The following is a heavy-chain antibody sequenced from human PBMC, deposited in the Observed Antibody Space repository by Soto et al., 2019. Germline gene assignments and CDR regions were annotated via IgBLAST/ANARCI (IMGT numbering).Heavy chain of an antibody. Sequence: GGFLRLSCAASGFSFGSYAMSWVRQAPGKGLEWVSSITGFGTDTFYADSVRGRFTISRDNSGNTLYLQMTSLRPQDTAVYYCAKNLLYYFQYWGRGTLVTVSS. CDR3: AKNLLYYFQY. J-gene: IGHJ4*03. D-gene: IGHD2-15*01. V-gene: IGHV3-23*01. CDR2: ITGFGTDT. CDR1: GFSFGSYA.